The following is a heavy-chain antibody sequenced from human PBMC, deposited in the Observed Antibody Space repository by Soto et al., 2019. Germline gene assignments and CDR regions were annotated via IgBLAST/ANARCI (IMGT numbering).Heavy chain of an antibody. Sequence: PGGSLRLSCAASGFTFSSYSMNWVRQAPGKGLEWVSSISSSSSYIYYADSVKGRFTISRDNAKNSLYLQMNSLRAEDTAVYYCARGGRDVVVPAASNAWFAPRGQGPSVPVSS. D-gene: IGHD2-2*01. J-gene: IGHJ5*02. CDR3: ARGGRDVVVPAASNAWFAP. CDR2: ISSSSSYI. V-gene: IGHV3-21*01. CDR1: GFTFSSYS.